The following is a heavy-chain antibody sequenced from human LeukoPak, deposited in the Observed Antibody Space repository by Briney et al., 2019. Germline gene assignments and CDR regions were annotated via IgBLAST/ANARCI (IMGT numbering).Heavy chain of an antibody. CDR3: AINYDSSGYSALYFDY. V-gene: IGHV1-2*02. J-gene: IGHJ4*02. CDR2: INPNSGGT. Sequence: ASVKVFCKASGYTFTGYYMHWVRQAPGQGLEWMGWINPNSGGTNYAQKFQGRVTMTRDTSISTAYMELSRLRSDDTAVYYCAINYDSSGYSALYFDYWGQGTLVTVSS. D-gene: IGHD3-22*01. CDR1: GYTFTGYY.